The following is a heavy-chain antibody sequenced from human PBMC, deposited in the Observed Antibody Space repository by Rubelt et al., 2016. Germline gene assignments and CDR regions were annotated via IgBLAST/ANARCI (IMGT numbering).Heavy chain of an antibody. V-gene: IGHV3-21*01. CDR2: ISGSSSYI. J-gene: IGHJ4*02. D-gene: IGHD5-24*01. CDR3: ARDQDGYNPTGLIDN. Sequence: GLEWVSSISGSSSYIYYADSVKGRFTISRDNAKNSLYLQMRSLRAEDTAVYYCARDQDGYNPTGLIDNWGQGTLVTVSS.